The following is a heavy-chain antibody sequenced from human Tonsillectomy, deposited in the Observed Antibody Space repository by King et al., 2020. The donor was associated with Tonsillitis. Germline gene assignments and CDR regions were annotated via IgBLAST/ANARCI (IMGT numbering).Heavy chain of an antibody. CDR1: GFTFSGYS. V-gene: IGHV3-64D*06. CDR3: VKVVDAAMVSGGDY. J-gene: IGHJ4*02. D-gene: IGHD5-18*01. CDR2: ISSNVGNT. Sequence: QLVQSGGDLVQPGGSLRLSCSASGFTFSGYSMHWVRQAPGKGLEYVSAISSNVGNTYYADSVKGRFTISRDNSENTLYLQMSSLRTEDTAVYYCVKVVDAAMVSGGDYWGQGTLVTVSS.